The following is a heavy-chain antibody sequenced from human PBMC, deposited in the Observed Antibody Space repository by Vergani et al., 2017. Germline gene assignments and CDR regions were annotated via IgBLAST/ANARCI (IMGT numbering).Heavy chain of an antibody. CDR2: IYSSGST. D-gene: IGHD3/OR15-3a*01. J-gene: IGHJ5*02. Sequence: QVQLQESGPGLLKPSQTLSLTCSVAGDSISSGNYYWNWIRQPAGKGLEWMGRIYSSGSTSYNPSIKSRITISLDTSKNQFSLSLSSVTAADTAVYYCARGETRTDWFDPWGQGTLVTVSS. V-gene: IGHV4-61*02. CDR3: ARGETRTDWFDP. CDR1: GDSISSGNYY.